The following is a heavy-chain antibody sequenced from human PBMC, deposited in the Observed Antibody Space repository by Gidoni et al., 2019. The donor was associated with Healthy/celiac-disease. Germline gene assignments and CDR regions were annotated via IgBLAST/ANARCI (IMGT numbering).Heavy chain of an antibody. J-gene: IGHJ4*02. CDR3: ARDGSGQRPYYFDY. V-gene: IGHV3-66*01. Sequence: EVQLVESGGGLVQPGGSLRLSCAASAFTVSSNYMSWVRQAPGKGLEWVSVIYSGGSTYYADSVKGRFTISRDNSKNTLYLQMNSLRAEDTAVYYCARDGSGQRPYYFDYWGQGTLVTVSS. D-gene: IGHD2-15*01. CDR2: IYSGGST. CDR1: AFTVSSNY.